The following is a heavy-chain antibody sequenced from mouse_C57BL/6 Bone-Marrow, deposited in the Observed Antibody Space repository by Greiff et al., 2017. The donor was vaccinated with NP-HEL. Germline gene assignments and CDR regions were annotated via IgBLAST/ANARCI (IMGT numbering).Heavy chain of an antibody. CDR1: GYAFSSSW. CDR3: AGSSNYYYAMDY. D-gene: IGHD1-1*01. CDR2: IYPGDGDT. Sequence: QVQLKQSGPELVKPGASVKISCKASGYAFSSSWMNWVKQRPGKGLEWIGRIYPGDGDTNYNGKFKGKATLTADKSSSTAYMQLSSLTSEDSAVYFCAGSSNYYYAMDYWGQGTSVTVSS. J-gene: IGHJ4*01. V-gene: IGHV1-82*01.